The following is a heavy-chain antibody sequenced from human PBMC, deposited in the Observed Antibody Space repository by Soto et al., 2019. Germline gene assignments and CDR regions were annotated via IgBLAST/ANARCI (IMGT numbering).Heavy chain of an antibody. J-gene: IGHJ5*02. CDR1: GFTFSSYA. D-gene: IGHD2-8*01. Sequence: GGSLRLSCAASGFTFSSYAMSWVRQAPGKGLEWVSIFSGTGGSTYYADSVKCRFTISRDNSKNTLYLQMSPLRAEDTAVYYCAKEMAPSASWGQGTLVTVSS. V-gene: IGHV3-23*01. CDR2: FSGTGGST. CDR3: AKEMAPSAS.